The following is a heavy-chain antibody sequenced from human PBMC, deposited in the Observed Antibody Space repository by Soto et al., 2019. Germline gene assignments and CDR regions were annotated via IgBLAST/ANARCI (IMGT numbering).Heavy chain of an antibody. CDR1: GGSFSGYY. CDR3: ARARCYPGVSITIFGVVITRQHPFDP. J-gene: IGHJ5*02. CDR2: INHSGST. V-gene: IGHV4-34*01. D-gene: IGHD3-3*01. Sequence: PSETLSLTCAVYGGSFSGYYWSWIRQPPGKGLEWIGEINHSGSTNYNPSLKSRVTISVDTSKNQFSLKLSSVAAADTAVYYCARARCYPGVSITIFGVVITRQHPFDPWGQGTLVTV.